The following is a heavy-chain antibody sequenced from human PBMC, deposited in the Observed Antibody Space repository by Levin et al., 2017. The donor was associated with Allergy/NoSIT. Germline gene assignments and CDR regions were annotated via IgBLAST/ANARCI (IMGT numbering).Heavy chain of an antibody. V-gene: IGHV2-70*04. CDR3: ARTPTGYSSAWYATYFDL. CDR1: GFSLSTTGMR. J-gene: IGHJ4*02. CDR2: IDWDNDK. Sequence: QTLSLTCTFSGFSLSTTGMRVSWIRQPPGKALEWLARIDWDNDKFYSTSLKTRLTISKDTSKNQVVLTMTNMDPVDTATYYCARTPTGYSSAWYATYFDLWGQGTLVTVSS. D-gene: IGHD6-19*01.